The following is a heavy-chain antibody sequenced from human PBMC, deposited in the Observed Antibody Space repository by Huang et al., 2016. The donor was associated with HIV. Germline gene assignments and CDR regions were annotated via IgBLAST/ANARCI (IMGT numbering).Heavy chain of an antibody. CDR1: GYTFTSYD. CDR3: ARGGVADYVWGTYRPNAFDI. D-gene: IGHD3-16*02. Sequence: QVQLVQSGAEVKKPGASVKVSCKASGYTFTSYDINWVRQAPGQGLEWMGWMNPNSGNTAYAQKFKGRVTIIRNTSISTAYIELSSLRSGDTAVYYCARGGVADYVWGTYRPNAFDIWGQGTMVTVSS. CDR2: MNPNSGNT. J-gene: IGHJ3*02. V-gene: IGHV1-8*01.